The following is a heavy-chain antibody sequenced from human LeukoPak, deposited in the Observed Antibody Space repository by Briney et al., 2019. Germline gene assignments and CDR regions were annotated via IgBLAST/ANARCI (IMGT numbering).Heavy chain of an antibody. J-gene: IGHJ6*04. D-gene: IGHD3-9*01. CDR3: LAGYDILTGYYDAYYYYGMDV. CDR2: ISSSGSTI. CDR1: GFTFSGYE. Sequence: GGSLRLSCAASGFTFSGYEMNWVRQAPGKGLEWVSYISSSGSTIYYADSVKGRFTISRDNAENSLYLQMNSLRAEDTAVYYCLAGYDILTGYYDAYYYYGMDVWGKGTTVTVSS. V-gene: IGHV3-48*03.